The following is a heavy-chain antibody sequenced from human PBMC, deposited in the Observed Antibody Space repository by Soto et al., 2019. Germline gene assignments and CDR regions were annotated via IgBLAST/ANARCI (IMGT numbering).Heavy chain of an antibody. J-gene: IGHJ1*01. V-gene: IGHV3-9*01. CDR3: VKDESINWYSGHFRH. CDR1: GFTFDDYA. D-gene: IGHD6-13*01. CDR2: INWNSGSI. Sequence: GGSLRLSGAASGFTFDDYAMHWVRQVRGKGLEWVSGINWNSGSIGYGDSVKGRFAISRDNAKNSLHLQMNSLSAEDTAFYYCVKDESINWYSGHFRHWGQGTLVTVSS.